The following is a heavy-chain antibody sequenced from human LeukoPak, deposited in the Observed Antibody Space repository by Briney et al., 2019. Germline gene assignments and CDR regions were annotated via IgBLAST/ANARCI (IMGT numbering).Heavy chain of an antibody. CDR1: GFTFSSYA. J-gene: IGHJ4*02. D-gene: IGHD3-10*01. CDR2: ISNSGGST. Sequence: PGGSLRLSCAASGFTFSSYAMSWVRQAPGKRLEWVSVISNSGGSTSYADSVKGRFTISRDNSKNTLYLQMNSLRAEDTAVYYCAKRASGSGTSLYYFDYWGQGTLVTVSS. CDR3: AKRASGSGTSLYYFDY. V-gene: IGHV3-23*01.